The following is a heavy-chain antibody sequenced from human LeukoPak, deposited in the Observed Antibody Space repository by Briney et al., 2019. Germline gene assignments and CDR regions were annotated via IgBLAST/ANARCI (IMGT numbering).Heavy chain of an antibody. D-gene: IGHD3-10*01. CDR3: ARVGYYARAFDI. Sequence: SETLSLTCTVSGGSISSYYWSWIRQPAGKGLEWIGYIYYSGSTNYNPSLKSRVTISVDTSKNHFSLKLSSVTAADTAVYYCARVGYYARAFDIWGQGTMVTVSS. J-gene: IGHJ3*02. V-gene: IGHV4-59*01. CDR1: GGSISSYY. CDR2: IYYSGST.